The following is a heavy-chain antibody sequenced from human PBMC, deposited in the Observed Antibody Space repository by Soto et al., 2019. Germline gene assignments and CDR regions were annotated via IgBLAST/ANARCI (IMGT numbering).Heavy chain of an antibody. J-gene: IGHJ4*02. CDR1: GFTFSSYA. CDR2: ISYDGSNK. V-gene: IGHV3-30-3*01. CDR3: AREPTYCGGDCYPEPVDY. D-gene: IGHD2-21*02. Sequence: QVQLVESGGGVVQPGRSLRLSCAASGFTFSSYAMHWVRQAPGKGLEWVAVISYDGSNKYYADSVKGRFTISRDNSKNTLCLQMNSLRAEDTAVYYCAREPTYCGGDCYPEPVDYWGQGTLVTVSS.